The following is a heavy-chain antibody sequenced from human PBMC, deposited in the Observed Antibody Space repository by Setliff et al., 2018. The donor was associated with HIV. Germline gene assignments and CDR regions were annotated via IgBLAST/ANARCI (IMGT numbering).Heavy chain of an antibody. CDR3: ATGTSFDM. CDR2: IKSKTDGGTT. CDR1: GFTFSNAW. V-gene: IGHV3-15*01. D-gene: IGHD1-1*01. J-gene: IGHJ3*02. Sequence: GGSLRLSCAASGFTFSNAWLSWSRQAPGKGLEWVGRIKSKTDGGTTEYAAPVKGRFTIARDDSKNTLYLQMNSLTTEDTDVYYCATGTSFDMWGQGTMGTVSS.